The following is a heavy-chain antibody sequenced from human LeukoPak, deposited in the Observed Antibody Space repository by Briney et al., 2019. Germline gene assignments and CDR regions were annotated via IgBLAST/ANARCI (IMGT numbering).Heavy chain of an antibody. D-gene: IGHD2-15*01. CDR2: IYSGGST. CDR1: GFTVSSNY. Sequence: GGSLRLSCAASGFTVSSNYMSWVRQAPGKGLEWVSVIYSGGSTYYADSVKGRFTISRDNSKNTLYLQMNSLRAEDTAVYYCASLPYCSGGSCHAEGFDPWGQGTLVTVSS. J-gene: IGHJ5*02. CDR3: ASLPYCSGGSCHAEGFDP. V-gene: IGHV3-53*01.